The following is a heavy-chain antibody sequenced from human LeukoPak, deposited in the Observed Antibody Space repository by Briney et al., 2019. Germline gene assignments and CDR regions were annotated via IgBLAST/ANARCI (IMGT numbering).Heavy chain of an antibody. V-gene: IGHV4-30-2*01. J-gene: IGHJ3*02. D-gene: IGHD6-13*01. CDR2: IYHSGST. CDR3: ARDSSSWISHRGAFDI. Sequence: PSETLSLTCTVSGGSISSGGDYWSWIRQPSGKGLEWIGYIYHSGSTYYNPSLKSRVTISVDRSKNQFSLKLSSVTAADTAVYYCARDSSSWISHRGAFDIWGQGTMVTVSS. CDR1: GGSISSGGDY.